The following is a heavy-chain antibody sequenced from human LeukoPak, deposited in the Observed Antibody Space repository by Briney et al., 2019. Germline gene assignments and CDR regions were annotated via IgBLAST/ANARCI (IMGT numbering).Heavy chain of an antibody. V-gene: IGHV3-30*01. D-gene: IGHD6-19*01. J-gene: IGHJ4*02. CDR1: GFTFSTCN. Sequence: GGSLRLSCAASGFTFSTCNMHWVRQAPGKGLEWVAVVSKDGTNKFYADSVRGRFTISRDNSKNTLYLQMNSLRGEDTVVYYCARRPPSMAGLDYWGQGTLVTVSS. CDR2: VSKDGTNK. CDR3: ARRPPSMAGLDY.